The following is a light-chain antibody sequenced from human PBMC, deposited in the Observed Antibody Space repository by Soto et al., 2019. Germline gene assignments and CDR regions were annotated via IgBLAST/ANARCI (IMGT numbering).Light chain of an antibody. J-gene: IGKJ5*01. CDR3: QQRSNWLIT. V-gene: IGKV3-11*01. CDR2: DAS. CDR1: QSVSSY. Sequence: EIVLTQSPATLSLSPGESATLSCRASQSVSSYLAWYQQKPGQAPRLLISDASDRATGIPARFSGSGSGTDFTLTISSLEPEDFAVYYCQQRSNWLITFGQGTRLEIK.